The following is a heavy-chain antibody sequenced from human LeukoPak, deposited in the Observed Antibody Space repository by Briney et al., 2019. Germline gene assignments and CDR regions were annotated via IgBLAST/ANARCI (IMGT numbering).Heavy chain of an antibody. J-gene: IGHJ4*02. CDR3: ARGRAARPLVFDY. V-gene: IGHV1-69*04. Sequence: GASVKVSCKASGGTFSSYAISWVRQAPGQGLEWMGRIIPILGIANYAQKFQGRVTITADKSTSTAYMELSSLRSEDTAVYYCARGRAARPLVFDYWGQGTLVTVSS. CDR1: GGTFSSYA. CDR2: IIPILGIA. D-gene: IGHD6-6*01.